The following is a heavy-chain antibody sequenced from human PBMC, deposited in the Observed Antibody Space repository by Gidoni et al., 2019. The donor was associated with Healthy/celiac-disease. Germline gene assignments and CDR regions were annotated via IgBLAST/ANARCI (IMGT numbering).Heavy chain of an antibody. D-gene: IGHD1-26*01. Sequence: VQLVESGGGVVQRGWSLRLSCAASGFTFSSYGMHWVRQAPGKGLEWVSVMSYDGSNKYYADSVKGRFTISRDNSKNTLYLQMNSLRAEDTAVYYCAKGGVGATVGRFDYWGQGTLVTVSS. CDR2: MSYDGSNK. J-gene: IGHJ4*02. V-gene: IGHV3-30*18. CDR1: GFTFSSYG. CDR3: AKGGVGATVGRFDY.